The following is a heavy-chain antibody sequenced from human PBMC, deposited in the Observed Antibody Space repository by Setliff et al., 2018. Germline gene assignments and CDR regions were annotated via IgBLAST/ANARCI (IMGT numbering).Heavy chain of an antibody. CDR2: ICRRSGSDI. J-gene: IGHJ5*02. CDR3: ARDVYEFRRGQGGP. Sequence: PGGSLRLSCAASGFIFSDYYMSWIREAPGKGLEWVSYICRRSGSDIYYADSVKDRFTISRDNAKNSLYLQMNSLGAEDTAVYYCARDVYEFRRGQGGPWGQGTRVTVSS. D-gene: IGHD3-3*01. V-gene: IGHV3-11*04. CDR1: GFIFSDYY.